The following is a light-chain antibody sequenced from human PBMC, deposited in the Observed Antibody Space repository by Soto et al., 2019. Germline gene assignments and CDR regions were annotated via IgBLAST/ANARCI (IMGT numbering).Light chain of an antibody. CDR3: QQYVRAPWA. J-gene: IGKJ1*01. V-gene: IGKV3-20*01. CDR2: CXS. Sequence: IVLAQSPRTLSLSLAERATLSCRGXPSVTDYLFAWYQQNPGKAPRXLXACXSRMATGSPDRFTGSGSVTDFTRTISRLEPEQCAGYYCQQYVRAPWAFGQGTKVDIK. CDR1: PSVTDYL.